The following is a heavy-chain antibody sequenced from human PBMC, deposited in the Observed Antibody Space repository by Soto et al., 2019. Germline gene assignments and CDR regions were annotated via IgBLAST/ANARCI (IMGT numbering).Heavy chain of an antibody. CDR2: IRYSGST. J-gene: IGHJ5*02. Sequence: QVQLQESGPGLVKPSQTLSLTCTVSGGSISSGGYYWSWIRQHPGRGLVWIGYIRYSGSTYYNPSLKNRATITVDTSKNQSSLKLISVTAADTAVYYSAIVSRADQRLLGDWFDTWGQGTLVTVSS. V-gene: IGHV4-31*03. CDR1: GGSISSGGYY. D-gene: IGHD2-2*01. CDR3: AIVSRADQRLLGDWFDT.